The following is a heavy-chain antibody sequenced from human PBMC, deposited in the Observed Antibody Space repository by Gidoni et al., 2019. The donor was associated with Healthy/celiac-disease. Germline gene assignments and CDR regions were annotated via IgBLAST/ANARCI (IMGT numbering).Heavy chain of an antibody. Sequence: QVQLVQSGAEVKKPGASVKVSCKASGYTFTSYGISWVRQAPGQGLEWMGGISAYNGNTNYAQKLQGRVTMTTDTSTSTAYMELRSLRSDDTAVYYCARVPSSWFGFGYYYYYGMDVWGQGTTVTVSS. CDR3: ARVPSSWFGFGYYYYYGMDV. V-gene: IGHV1-18*01. D-gene: IGHD6-13*01. CDR2: ISAYNGNT. J-gene: IGHJ6*02. CDR1: GYTFTSYG.